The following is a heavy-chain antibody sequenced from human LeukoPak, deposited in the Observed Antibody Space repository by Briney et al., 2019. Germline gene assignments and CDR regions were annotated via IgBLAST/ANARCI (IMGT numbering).Heavy chain of an antibody. CDR1: GYRFTSYW. V-gene: IGHV5-51*01. CDR2: IYPGDSDT. CDR3: AKSNWNGAKHDAFDI. D-gene: IGHD1-20*01. J-gene: IGHJ3*02. Sequence: GESLKISCKGSGYRFTSYWIGWVRQMPGKGLEWMGIIYPGDSDTRYSPSFQGQVTISADKSISTAYLQWSSLKASDTAMYYCAKSNWNGAKHDAFDIWGQGTMVTVSS.